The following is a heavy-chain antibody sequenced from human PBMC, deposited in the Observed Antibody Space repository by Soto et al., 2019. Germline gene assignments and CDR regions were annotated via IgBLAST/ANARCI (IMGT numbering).Heavy chain of an antibody. Sequence: ASVKVSCKASGYTFTSYGISWVRQAPEQGLAWMGWISAYNGKTNYAQKLQGRVNITTDTSTSTADMELRSLKSDDTAVYYCAREFGYYDSRGYWFDPWGQGTLVTVSS. V-gene: IGHV1-18*04. D-gene: IGHD3-22*01. J-gene: IGHJ5*02. CDR2: ISAYNGKT. CDR3: AREFGYYDSRGYWFDP. CDR1: GYTFTSYG.